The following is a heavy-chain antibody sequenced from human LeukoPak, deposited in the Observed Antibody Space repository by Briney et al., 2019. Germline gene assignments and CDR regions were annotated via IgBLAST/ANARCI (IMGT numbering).Heavy chain of an antibody. D-gene: IGHD1-26*01. CDR2: NSEGRST. Sequence: GRSLTLPCAASGFTFSLYWMHWVRQAPGKGLVWVSHNSEGRSTSYADSVKGGFTSARDNAKNTLYLQMSSRRAEDTAVYYCASPGIVGATRWCEPWCQGTLVTVSS. J-gene: IGHJ5*02. CDR3: ASPGIVGATRWCEP. CDR1: GFTFSLYW. V-gene: IGHV3-74*01.